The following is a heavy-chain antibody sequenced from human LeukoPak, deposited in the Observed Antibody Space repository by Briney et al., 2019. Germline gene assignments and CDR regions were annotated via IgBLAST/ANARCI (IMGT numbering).Heavy chain of an antibody. D-gene: IGHD1-26*01. V-gene: IGHV4-59*01. J-gene: IGHJ4*02. Sequence: SETLSLTCTVSGGSISSYYWSWIRQPPGKGLEWIGYIYYSGSTNYNPSLKSRVTISVDTSKNQFSLKLSSVTAADTAVYYCASLSGSYHASDYWGQGTLVTVSS. CDR2: IYYSGST. CDR1: GGSISSYY. CDR3: ASLSGSYHASDY.